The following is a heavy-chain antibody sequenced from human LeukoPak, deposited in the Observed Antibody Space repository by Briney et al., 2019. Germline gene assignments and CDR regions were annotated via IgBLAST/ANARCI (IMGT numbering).Heavy chain of an antibody. Sequence: GASLRLSCAASGFGFGAYAMIRVRQAPGKGLEWVSLIHNDAATTYYADSVRGRFTVSRDNSKNTLYLEMNSLRAEDTAVYYCAKGKGGTSFNYCFDYWGQGTPVSVSS. J-gene: IGHJ4*02. D-gene: IGHD2/OR15-2a*01. CDR2: IHNDAATT. CDR1: GFGFGAYA. CDR3: AKGKGGTSFNYCFDY. V-gene: IGHV3-23*03.